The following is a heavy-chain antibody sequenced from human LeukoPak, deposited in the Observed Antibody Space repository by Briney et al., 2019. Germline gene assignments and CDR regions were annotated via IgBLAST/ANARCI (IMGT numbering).Heavy chain of an antibody. D-gene: IGHD1-26*01. J-gene: IGHJ4*02. CDR1: GFTVSSNY. CDR2: IYSGGRT. V-gene: IGHV3-66*01. Sequence: GGSLRLSCAASGFTVSSNYMSWVRQAPGKGLEWVSVIYSGGRTEYADSVKGRFTISRDNSKNTLYLQMNSLRAEDTAVYYCARESGSYYGGTLDYWGQGTLFTVSS. CDR3: ARESGSYYGGTLDY.